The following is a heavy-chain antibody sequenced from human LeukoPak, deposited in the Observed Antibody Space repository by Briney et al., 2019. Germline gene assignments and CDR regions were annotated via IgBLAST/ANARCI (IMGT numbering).Heavy chain of an antibody. CDR2: IGSSSSYI. Sequence: GGSLRLSCAASGFTFSSYSMNWVRQAPGKGLEWVSSIGSSSSYIYYADSVKGRFTISRDNAKNSLYLQMNSLRAEDTAVYYCARDYDILTGYQIYYYYYGMDVWGQGTTVTVSS. CDR3: ARDYDILTGYQIYYYYYGMDV. V-gene: IGHV3-21*01. CDR1: GFTFSSYS. J-gene: IGHJ6*02. D-gene: IGHD3-9*01.